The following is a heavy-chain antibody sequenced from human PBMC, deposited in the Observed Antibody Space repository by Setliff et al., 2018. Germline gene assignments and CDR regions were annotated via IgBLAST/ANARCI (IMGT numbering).Heavy chain of an antibody. V-gene: IGHV3-11*04. J-gene: IGHJ4*02. CDR3: AKFVGYTYGYDY. CDR2: ISGNGITI. CDR1: GFSFSDYY. D-gene: IGHD5-18*01. Sequence: GGSLRLSCAASGFSFSDYYMSWVRQAPGKRLEWISKISGNGITIYYADSVRGRFTVSKDNAKNTLYLQMNSLTTEDTAVYYCAKFVGYTYGYDYWGRGTLVTVSS.